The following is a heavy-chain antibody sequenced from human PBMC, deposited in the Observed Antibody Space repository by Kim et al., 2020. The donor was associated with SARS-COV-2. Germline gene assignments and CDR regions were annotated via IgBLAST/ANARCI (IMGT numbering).Heavy chain of an antibody. Sequence: ASVKVSCKASGYTFTGYYMHWVRQAPGQGLEWMGRINPNSGGTNHAQKFQGRVTMTRDTSISTAYMELSRLRSDDTAVYYCARALAYYDFWSGYHGDFDLWGRGALVTVSS. CDR1: GYTFTGYY. J-gene: IGHJ2*01. V-gene: IGHV1-2*06. CDR2: INPNSGGT. D-gene: IGHD3-3*01. CDR3: ARALAYYDFWSGYHGDFDL.